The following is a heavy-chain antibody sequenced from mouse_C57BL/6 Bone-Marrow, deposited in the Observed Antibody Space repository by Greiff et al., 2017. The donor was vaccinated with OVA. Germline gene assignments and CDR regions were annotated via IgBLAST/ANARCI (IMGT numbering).Heavy chain of an antibody. J-gene: IGHJ1*03. D-gene: IGHD1-1*01. Sequence: VQLQQSGAELARPGASVKLSCTASGYTFTSYGISWVKQRTGQGLEWIGEIYPRSGNTYYNEKFKGKATLTADKSSSTAYMELRSLTSEDSAVYFCARWLLLPGYFDVWGTGTTVTVSS. V-gene: IGHV1-81*01. CDR3: ARWLLLPGYFDV. CDR2: IYPRSGNT. CDR1: GYTFTSYG.